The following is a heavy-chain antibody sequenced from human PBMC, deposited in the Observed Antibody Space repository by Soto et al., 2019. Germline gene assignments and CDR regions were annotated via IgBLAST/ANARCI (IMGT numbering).Heavy chain of an antibody. D-gene: IGHD2-2*02. V-gene: IGHV1-18*01. Sequence: QVQLVQSGAEVKKPGASVRVSCKTSGYTFTNYGINWVRQAPGQGLEWMGWISPYNGDTNYAQKLHGRVTMTTDTATGTAYMEVRSLRSDDTAVFYCGREAGLMPAALPIDYWGQGTLVTVSS. J-gene: IGHJ4*02. CDR1: GYTFTNYG. CDR2: ISPYNGDT. CDR3: GREAGLMPAALPIDY.